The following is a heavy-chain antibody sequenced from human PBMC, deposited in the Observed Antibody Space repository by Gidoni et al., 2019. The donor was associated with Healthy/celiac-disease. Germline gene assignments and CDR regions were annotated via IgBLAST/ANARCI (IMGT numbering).Heavy chain of an antibody. J-gene: IGHJ4*02. CDR3: ARIVTWNDSFDY. V-gene: IGHV4-39*01. Sequence: QLQLQESGPGLVKPSETLSLTCTFSCGSISSSSYYWGWIRQPPGKGLEWIGSIYYSGSTYYNPSLKSRVTISVDKSKNQFSLKLSSVTAADTAVYYCARIVTWNDSFDYWGQGTLVTVSS. CDR2: IYYSGST. D-gene: IGHD1-1*01. CDR1: CGSISSSSYY.